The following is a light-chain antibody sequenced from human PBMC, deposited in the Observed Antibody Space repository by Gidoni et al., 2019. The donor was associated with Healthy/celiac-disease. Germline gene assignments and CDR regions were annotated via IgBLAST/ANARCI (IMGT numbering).Light chain of an antibody. CDR3: QLALT. J-gene: IGKJ4*01. V-gene: IGKV1-33*01. Sequence: DIQMTQSPSSLSASVGDRVTITCQASQDISNYLNWYQQKPGKAPKLLIYDASNLETGVPSRFSGSGSGTDFTFTISSLQPEDIATYYCQLALTFGGGTKVEIK. CDR1: QDISNY. CDR2: DAS.